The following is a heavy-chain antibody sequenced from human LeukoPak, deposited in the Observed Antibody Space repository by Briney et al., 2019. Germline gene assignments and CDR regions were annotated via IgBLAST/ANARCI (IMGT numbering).Heavy chain of an antibody. CDR1: GLTFSTYW. Sequence: GGSLRLSCAVSGLTFSTYWMSWVRQAPGKGLEWVAVISYDGSNKYYADSVKGRFTISRDNSKNTLYLQMNSLRAEDTAVYYCAKDVGRYDILTGYSSWGQGTLVTVSS. V-gene: IGHV3-30*18. CDR2: ISYDGSNK. CDR3: AKDVGRYDILTGYSS. D-gene: IGHD3-9*01. J-gene: IGHJ4*02.